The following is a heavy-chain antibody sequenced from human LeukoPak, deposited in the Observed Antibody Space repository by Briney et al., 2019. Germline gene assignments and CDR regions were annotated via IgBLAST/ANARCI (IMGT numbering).Heavy chain of an antibody. D-gene: IGHD6-19*01. V-gene: IGHV1-18*01. CDR2: ISAYNGNT. CDR3: ASQAGYREQAQRPPNSSGAGLRYYYYYMDV. Sequence: ASVKVSCKASGYTFTSYGISWVRQAPGQGLEWMGWISAYNGNTNYAQKLQGRVTMTTDTSTSTAYMELSSLRSEDTAVYYCASQAGYREQAQRPPNSSGAGLRYYYYYMDVWGKGTTVTVSS. J-gene: IGHJ6*03. CDR1: GYTFTSYG.